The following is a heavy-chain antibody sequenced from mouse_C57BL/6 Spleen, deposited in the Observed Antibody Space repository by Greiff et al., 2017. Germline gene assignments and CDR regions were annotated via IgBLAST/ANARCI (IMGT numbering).Heavy chain of an antibody. D-gene: IGHD2-10*01. V-gene: IGHV1-9*01. CDR3: ARPFYGTYWYFDV. CDR2: ILPGSGST. J-gene: IGHJ1*03. CDR1: GYTFTGYW. Sequence: QVQLKQSGAELMKPGASVKLSCKATGYTFTGYWIEWVKQRPGHGLEWIGEILPGSGSTNYNEKFKGKATFTADTSSNTSYMQLSSLTTEDSAIYCGARPFYGTYWYFDVWGTGTTVTVSS.